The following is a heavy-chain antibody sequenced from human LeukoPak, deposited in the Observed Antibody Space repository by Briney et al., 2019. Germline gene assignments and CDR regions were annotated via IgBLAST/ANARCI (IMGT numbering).Heavy chain of an antibody. CDR2: INHSGST. CDR3: ARGIRLGELSSLYYFDY. D-gene: IGHD3-16*02. V-gene: IGHV4-34*01. J-gene: IGHJ4*02. CDR1: GGSFSGYY. Sequence: SETLSLTCAVYGGSFSGYYWSWIRQPPGKGLEWIGEINHSGSTNYNPSLKSRVTISVDTSKNQFSLKLSSVTAADTAVYYCARGIRLGELSSLYYFDYWGQGTLVTVSS.